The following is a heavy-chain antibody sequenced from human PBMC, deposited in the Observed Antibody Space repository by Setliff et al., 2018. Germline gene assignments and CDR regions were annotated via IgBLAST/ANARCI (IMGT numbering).Heavy chain of an antibody. CDR3: ARRRSSAFYWYFDL. CDR1: GASINSGTYY. J-gene: IGHJ2*01. D-gene: IGHD6-25*01. V-gene: IGHV4-39*01. Sequence: SETLSLTCTVSGASINSGTYYWAWIRQPPGKGLEWIGSIYYSGSTYYNPSLKSRVTIFVDTSKNQFSLSLHSVTAADTAVYYCARRRSSAFYWYFDLWGRGTLVTVSS. CDR2: IYYSGST.